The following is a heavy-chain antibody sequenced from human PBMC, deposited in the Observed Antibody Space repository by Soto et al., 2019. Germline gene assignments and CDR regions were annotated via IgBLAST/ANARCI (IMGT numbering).Heavy chain of an antibody. CDR1: GGSISSYY. J-gene: IGHJ4*02. CDR2: IYYSGST. D-gene: IGHD6-19*01. CDR3: ARCIAVANRNKAACDFDY. V-gene: IGHV4-59*01. Sequence: SETLSLTCTVSGGSISSYYWSWIRQPPGKGLEWIGYIYYSGSTNYNPSLKSRVTISVDTSKNQFSLKLSSVTAADTAVYYCARCIAVANRNKAACDFDYWGQGTLVTVSS.